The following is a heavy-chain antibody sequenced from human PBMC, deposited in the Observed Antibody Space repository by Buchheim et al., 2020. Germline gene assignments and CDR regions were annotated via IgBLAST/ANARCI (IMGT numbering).Heavy chain of an antibody. Sequence: QVKLVASGGGVVQPGKSLRLSCASSGFTFRHYNMHWVRQAPGKGLEWVSMVSSDGNDQNYGHPVKGRFIISRDNSRRTVFFYMNDLRPEDTAIYYCAAEGAISGTFYVDNYFQLWGLGTL. J-gene: IGHJ4*02. CDR1: GFTFRHYN. CDR3: AAEGAISGTFYVDNYFQL. V-gene: IGHV3-30*03. CDR2: VSSDGNDQ. D-gene: IGHD2/OR15-2a*01.